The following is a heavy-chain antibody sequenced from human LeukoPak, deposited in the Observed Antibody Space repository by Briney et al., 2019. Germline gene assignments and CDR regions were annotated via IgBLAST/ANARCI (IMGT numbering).Heavy chain of an antibody. D-gene: IGHD3-16*02. CDR1: GGSISSYY. J-gene: IGHJ5*02. V-gene: IGHV4-59*01. CDR2: IYYSGST. Sequence: SETLSLTCTVSGGSISSYYWCWIGQPPGKGLEWIGYIYYSGSTNYNPSLKSRVTISVDTSKNQFSLKLSSVTAADTAVYYCARDRSNWFDPRGQGTLVTVYS. CDR3: ARDRSNWFDP.